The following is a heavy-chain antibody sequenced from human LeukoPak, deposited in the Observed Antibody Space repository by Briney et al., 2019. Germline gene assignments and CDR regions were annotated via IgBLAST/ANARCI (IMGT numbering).Heavy chain of an antibody. D-gene: IGHD6-13*01. Sequence: ASVKVSCKASGYTFTSYAMNWVRQAPGQGLEWMGRISTNTGNPTYAQGFTGRFVFSLDTSVSTAYLQISSLKAEDTAVYYCAREEAAAGTGGVDYWGQGTLVTVSS. V-gene: IGHV7-4-1*02. CDR2: ISTNTGNP. J-gene: IGHJ4*02. CDR1: GYTFTSYA. CDR3: AREEAAAGTGGVDY.